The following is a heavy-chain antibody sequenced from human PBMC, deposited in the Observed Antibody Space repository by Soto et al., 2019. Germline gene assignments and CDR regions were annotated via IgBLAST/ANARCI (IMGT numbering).Heavy chain of an antibody. CDR2: ISSSSSYT. V-gene: IGHV3-11*06. J-gene: IGHJ3*02. CDR1: GFTFSDYY. Sequence: PGGSLRLSCAASGFTFSDYYMSWIRQAPGKGLEWVSYISSSSSYTNYAGSVKGRFTISRDNAKNSLYLQMNSLRAEDTAVYYCARPPLTTVTDDAFDIWGQGTMVTVSS. CDR3: ARPPLTTVTDDAFDI. D-gene: IGHD4-17*01.